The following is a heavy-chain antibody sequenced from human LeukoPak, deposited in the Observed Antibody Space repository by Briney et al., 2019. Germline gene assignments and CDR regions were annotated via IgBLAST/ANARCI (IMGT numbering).Heavy chain of an antibody. CDR2: ISNSGAST. D-gene: IGHD7-27*01. CDR1: GFTFSSYA. CDR3: ARELGKNSDY. J-gene: IGHJ4*02. Sequence: GGSLRLSCAASGFTFSSYAMSWVRQAPGKGLEWVSGISNSGASTYYADSVKGRFTISRDNSKNTLYLQMNSLRAEDTAVYYCARELGKNSDYWGQGTLVTVSS. V-gene: IGHV3-23*01.